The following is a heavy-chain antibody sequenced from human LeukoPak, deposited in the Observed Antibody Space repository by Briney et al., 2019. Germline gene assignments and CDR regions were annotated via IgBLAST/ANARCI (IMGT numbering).Heavy chain of an antibody. CDR1: GFTFIDYT. CDR2: ASSDESDK. D-gene: IGHD2-2*01. CDR3: ARAHSASWYAAY. J-gene: IGHJ4*03. Sequence: GGSLRLSCTTSGFTFIDYTMHWVRQAPGEGPEWVALASSDESDKQYAASVKGRFTISRDDSKNTLYLEMNTLKDEDTAVYYCARAHSASWYAAYWGHGTRVTVSS. V-gene: IGHV3-30*04.